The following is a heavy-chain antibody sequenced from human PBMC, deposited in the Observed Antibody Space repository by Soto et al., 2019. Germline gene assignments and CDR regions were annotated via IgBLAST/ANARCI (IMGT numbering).Heavy chain of an antibody. D-gene: IGHD3-10*01. Sequence: ASVKVSCKASGYTFTSYAMHWVRQAPGQRLEWVGWINAGNGNTKYSQKFQGRVTITRDTSASTAYMELSSLRSEDTAVYYCASRGGYYYGSGSYYIGSLLTDWGQGTLVTVSS. CDR1: GYTFTSYA. J-gene: IGHJ4*02. CDR3: ASRGGYYYGSGSYYIGSLLTD. V-gene: IGHV1-3*01. CDR2: INAGNGNT.